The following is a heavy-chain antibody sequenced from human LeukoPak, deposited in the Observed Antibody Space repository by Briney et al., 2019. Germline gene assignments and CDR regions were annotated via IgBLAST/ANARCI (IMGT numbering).Heavy chain of an antibody. V-gene: IGHV1-2*02. CDR2: INPNSGGT. J-gene: IGHJ5*02. CDR1: GYTFTGYY. D-gene: IGHD3-10*01. CDR3: ARVAITMVRGVISNCFDP. Sequence: ASVKVSCKASGYTFTGYYMHWVRQAPGQGLEWMGWINPNSGGTNYAQKFQGRVTMTRDTSISTAYMELSRLRSDDTAVYYCARVAITMVRGVISNCFDPWGQGTLVTVSS.